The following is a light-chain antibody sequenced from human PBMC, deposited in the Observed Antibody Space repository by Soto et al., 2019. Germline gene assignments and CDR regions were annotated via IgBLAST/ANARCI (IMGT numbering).Light chain of an antibody. Sequence: EVVMTQSPATLSVSPGERATLSCRASQRISSNLAWYQQRPGQAPRLLIYGASTRAPGIPARFSGSGSETEFTLTISSRQSADYAVYYCQHYNNWPPLTFGQGTKVEIK. CDR1: QRISSN. CDR2: GAS. J-gene: IGKJ1*01. CDR3: QHYNNWPPLT. V-gene: IGKV3-15*01.